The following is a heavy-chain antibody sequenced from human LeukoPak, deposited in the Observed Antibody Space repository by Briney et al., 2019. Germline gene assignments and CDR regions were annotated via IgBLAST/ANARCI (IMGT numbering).Heavy chain of an antibody. D-gene: IGHD1-26*01. CDR2: MSGGGDIT. J-gene: IGHJ4*02. Sequence: GGSLRLSCAASGFTFSSYAMFWVRQAPGKGLEWVSGMSGGGDITYYAASVEGRFTISRDNSKNTLYLQMNSLRADDTAVYYCAKANGGSYRFYYFDYWGQGTLVTVSS. CDR3: AKANGGSYRFYYFDY. CDR1: GFTFSSYA. V-gene: IGHV3-23*01.